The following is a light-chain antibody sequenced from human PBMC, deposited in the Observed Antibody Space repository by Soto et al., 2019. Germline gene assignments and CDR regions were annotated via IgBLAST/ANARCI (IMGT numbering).Light chain of an antibody. CDR1: QSISSY. Sequence: DIQMTQSPSSLSASVGDRVTITCRASQSISSYLNWYQQKPGKAPKLLIYAASSLQSGVPSRFSGSGPGTEIILSINSLQPEDIGTYYCLQVYSFPRTFGQGTKVDIK. J-gene: IGKJ1*01. CDR3: LQVYSFPRT. V-gene: IGKV1-39*01. CDR2: AAS.